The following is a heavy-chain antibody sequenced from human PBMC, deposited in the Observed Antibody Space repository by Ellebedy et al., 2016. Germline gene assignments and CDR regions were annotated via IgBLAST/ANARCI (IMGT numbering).Heavy chain of an antibody. Sequence: GGSLRLSXVASGFSFNTFFMSWVRQAPGKGLQWVSTISAGGDNTRLADSVKGRFTVSRDNSRNTVYLQMNDLRVEDTALYYCRHGHYADYWGQGTLVTVSS. CDR3: RHGHYADY. J-gene: IGHJ4*02. D-gene: IGHD3/OR15-3a*01. CDR2: ISAGGDNT. V-gene: IGHV3-23*01. CDR1: GFSFNTFF.